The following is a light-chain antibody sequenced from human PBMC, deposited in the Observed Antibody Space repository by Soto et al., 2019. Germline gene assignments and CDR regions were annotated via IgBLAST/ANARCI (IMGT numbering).Light chain of an antibody. CDR2: SDN. J-gene: IGLJ1*01. V-gene: IGLV1-44*01. Sequence: QSVLTQPHSASGTPGQRVTISCAGSSSNIGGNSVTWYQQVPGTAPKLLICSDNRRPSGVPDRFSGSKSGTSASLAISGLQSADEADYYCATWDDSLNGSGVFGTGTKVTVL. CDR3: ATWDDSLNGSGV. CDR1: SSNIGGNS.